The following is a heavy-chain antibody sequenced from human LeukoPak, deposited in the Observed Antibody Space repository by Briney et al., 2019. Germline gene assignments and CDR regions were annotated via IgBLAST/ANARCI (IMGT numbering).Heavy chain of an antibody. V-gene: IGHV3-30*18. CDR3: AKIGDYCSGGSCRYYFDY. Sequence: GGSLRLSCAASGFTFSSYGMHWVRQAPGKGLEWVAVISYDGSNKYYADSVKGRFTISRDNSKNTLYLQMNSLRAEDTAVYYCAKIGDYCSGGSCRYYFDYWGQGTLVTVSS. D-gene: IGHD2-15*01. CDR2: ISYDGSNK. J-gene: IGHJ4*02. CDR1: GFTFSSYG.